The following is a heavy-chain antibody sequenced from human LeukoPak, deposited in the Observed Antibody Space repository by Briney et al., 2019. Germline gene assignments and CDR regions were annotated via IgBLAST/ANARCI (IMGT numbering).Heavy chain of an antibody. CDR3: ERGGSNTAMGWGWFDG. CDR1: GYTFTSYY. V-gene: IGHV1-46*01. D-gene: IGHD5-18*01. CDR2: INPSGGGT. Sequence: ASVKVSCKASGYTFTSYYMHWARHATGQGREWMGIINPSGGGTSYTQKFQCRDTMTRDRSTSTVYMELRSLRSGDKDVSYCERGGSNTAMGWGWFDGWGQGTLVTVSS. J-gene: IGHJ5*02.